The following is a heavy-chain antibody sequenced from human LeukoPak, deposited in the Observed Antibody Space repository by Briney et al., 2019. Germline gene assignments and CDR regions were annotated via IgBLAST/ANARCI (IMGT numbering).Heavy chain of an antibody. D-gene: IGHD2-15*01. CDR2: INNDGSST. V-gene: IGHV3-74*01. J-gene: IGHJ4*02. CDR1: GSTFSSHW. Sequence: GGSLRLSCAASGSTFSSHWMHWVRHAPGKGLMWVSRINNDGSSTTYADSVKGRFTISRDNAKNSLYLQMNSLRAEDTAVYYCASWSGGSFDYWGQGTLVTVSS. CDR3: ASWSGGSFDY.